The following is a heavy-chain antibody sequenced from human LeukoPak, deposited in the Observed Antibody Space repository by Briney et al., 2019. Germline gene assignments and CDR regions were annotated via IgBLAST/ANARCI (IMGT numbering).Heavy chain of an antibody. J-gene: IGHJ4*02. CDR1: GFTFSSYG. CDR2: IRYDGSNK. Sequence: GGSLRLSCAASGFTFSSYGMHWVRQAPGKGLEWVAFIRYDGSNKYYADSVKGRFTISRDNSKNTLYLQMNSLRAEDPAVYYCARDSPMVRGVFDYWGQGTLVTVSS. CDR3: ARDSPMVRGVFDY. V-gene: IGHV3-30*02. D-gene: IGHD3-10*01.